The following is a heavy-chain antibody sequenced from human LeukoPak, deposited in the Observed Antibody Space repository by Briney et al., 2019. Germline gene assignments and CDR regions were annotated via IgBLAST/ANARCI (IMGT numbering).Heavy chain of an antibody. CDR2: IEQDGTKK. V-gene: IGHV3-7*05. Sequence: GGSLRLSCVASGFTFSRYWMSWVRQAPGEGLEWVANIEQDGTKKSYVDSVKGRFTVSRDNAKNSLYLQMNSLRAEDTAVYYCAIAVAGRGDLSYWGQGTLVTVSS. J-gene: IGHJ4*02. CDR3: AIAVAGRGDLSY. CDR1: GFTFSRYW. D-gene: IGHD6-19*01.